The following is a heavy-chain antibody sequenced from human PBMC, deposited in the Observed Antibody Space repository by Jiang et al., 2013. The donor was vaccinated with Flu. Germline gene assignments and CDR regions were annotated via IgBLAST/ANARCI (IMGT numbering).Heavy chain of an antibody. CDR3: ARGQGYSYGYAFDI. CDR2: ISSSSSYI. Sequence: EVQLVESGGGLVKPGGSLRLSCAASGFTFSSYSMNWARQAPGKGLEWVSSISSSSSYIYYADSVKGRFTISRDNAKNSLYLQMNSLRAEDTAVYYCARGQGYSYGYAFDIWGQGTMVTVSS. CDR1: GFTFSSYS. D-gene: IGHD5-18*01. J-gene: IGHJ3*02. V-gene: IGHV3-21*01.